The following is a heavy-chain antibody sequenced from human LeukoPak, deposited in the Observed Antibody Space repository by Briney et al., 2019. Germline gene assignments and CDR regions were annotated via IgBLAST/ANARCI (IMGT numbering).Heavy chain of an antibody. CDR2: IYYNGNT. V-gene: IGHV4-39*01. D-gene: IGHD6-13*01. CDR3: ARGAIPGRMAAAGKSWFDP. CDR1: GGAISSGSYY. J-gene: IGHJ5*02. Sequence: SETLSLTCSVSGGAISSGSYYWGWIRQPPGKGLEWIGSIYYNGNTHYNPSLKSRVSISVDTSKNQFSLKLSSVTAADTAVYYCARGAIPGRMAAAGKSWFDPWGQGTLDTVSS.